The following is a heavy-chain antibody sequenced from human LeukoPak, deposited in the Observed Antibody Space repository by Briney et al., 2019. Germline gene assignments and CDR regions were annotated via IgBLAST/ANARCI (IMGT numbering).Heavy chain of an antibody. V-gene: IGHV4-34*01. CDR1: GGSFSGYY. J-gene: IGHJ4*02. Sequence: SETLSLTCAVYGGSFSGYYWSWIRQPPGKGLEWIGEINHSGSTNYNPSLKSRVTISVDTSKNQFSLKLSSVTAADTAVYYCARGRRITMIVVVITTWMGYFDYWGQGTLVTVSS. CDR2: INHSGST. D-gene: IGHD3-22*01. CDR3: ARGRRITMIVVVITTWMGYFDY.